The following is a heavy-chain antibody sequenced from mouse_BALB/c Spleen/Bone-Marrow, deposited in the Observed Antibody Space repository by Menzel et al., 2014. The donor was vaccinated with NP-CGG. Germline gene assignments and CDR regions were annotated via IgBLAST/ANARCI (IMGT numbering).Heavy chain of an antibody. J-gene: IGHJ3*01. V-gene: IGHV1-67*01. D-gene: IGHD2-1*01. CDR1: GYTFTDYA. CDR2: ISTYSGNT. Sequence: QVQLKQSGPELVRPGVSVKISCKGSGYTFTDYAMHWVKQSHAKSLEWIGVISTYSGNTNYNQKFKGKATMTVDKSSSTAYMEIAILTSEDSAIYFCASPIYYGNYEGFAYWGQGTLVTVSA. CDR3: ASPIYYGNYEGFAY.